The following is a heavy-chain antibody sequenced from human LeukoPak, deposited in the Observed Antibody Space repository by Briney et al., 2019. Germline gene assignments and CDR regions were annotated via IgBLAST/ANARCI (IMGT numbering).Heavy chain of an antibody. CDR1: GYTFTAYY. V-gene: IGHV1-2*02. J-gene: IGHJ4*02. D-gene: IGHD6-19*01. CDR2: IKPDSGSS. CDR3: ARARVPIAVAGLYYFDY. Sequence: GASVKVSCKSSGYTFTAYYIHWLRQAPGQGPKWMGWIKPDSGSSHYAQKFQGRVTMTRDTSSNSAYMDLTRLKSDDTAVYYCARARVPIAVAGLYYFDYWGQGALVTVSS.